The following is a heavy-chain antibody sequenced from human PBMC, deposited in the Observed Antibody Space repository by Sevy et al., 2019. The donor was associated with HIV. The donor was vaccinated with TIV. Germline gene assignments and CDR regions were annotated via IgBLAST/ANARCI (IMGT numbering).Heavy chain of an antibody. CDR2: IYYSGST. CDR1: GGSIRSYY. D-gene: IGHD1-26*01. V-gene: IGHV4-59*01. CDR3: ARVGSDWELDY. Sequence: SETLSLTCTVSGGSIRSYYWSWIRQPPGKGLEWIGYIYYSGSTNYNPSLKRRVTISVDTSENQFSLKLSSVTAADTAVYYCARVGSDWELDYWGQGTLVTVSS. J-gene: IGHJ4*02.